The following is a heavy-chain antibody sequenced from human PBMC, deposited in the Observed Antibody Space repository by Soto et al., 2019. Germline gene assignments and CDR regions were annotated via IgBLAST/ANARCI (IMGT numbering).Heavy chain of an antibody. V-gene: IGHV3-48*01. Sequence: GGSLRLSCAASGFTFSSYSMNWVRQAPGKGLEWVSYISSSSSTICYADSVKGRFTISRDNAKNSLYLQMNSLRAEDTAVYYCARGLLRYQPQRLGYWGQGTLVTVSS. D-gene: IGHD2-2*01. CDR3: ARGLLRYQPQRLGY. CDR2: ISSSSSTI. CDR1: GFTFSSYS. J-gene: IGHJ4*02.